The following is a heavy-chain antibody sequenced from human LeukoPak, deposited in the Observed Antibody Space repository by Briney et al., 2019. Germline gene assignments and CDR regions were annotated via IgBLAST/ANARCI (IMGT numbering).Heavy chain of an antibody. CDR1: GFTFSSYA. V-gene: IGHV3-30*04. D-gene: IGHD3-10*01. J-gene: IGHJ6*02. CDR2: ISYDGSNK. Sequence: QAGGSLRLSCAASGFTFSSYAMHWVRQAPGKGLEWVAVISYDGSNKYYADSVKGRFTISRDKSKNTLYLQMNSLRAEDTAVYYCARPKGTYYYGSGSYFDGMDVWGQGTTVTVSS. CDR3: ARPKGTYYYGSGSYFDGMDV.